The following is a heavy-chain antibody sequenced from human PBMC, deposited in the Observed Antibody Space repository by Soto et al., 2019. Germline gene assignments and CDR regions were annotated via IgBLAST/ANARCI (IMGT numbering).Heavy chain of an antibody. V-gene: IGHV3-30*04. CDR2: ISYDGSKE. D-gene: IGHD6-6*01. Sequence: QVQLVESGGGVVQPGRSLRLSCTASGFTFSNFAMHWARQAPGKGLEWLAVISYDGSKEYYAESVEGRFTVSRDNSKNSLWLEMNSLRADDTAVYYCARDHLYSSSSLGYWGQGTLLTVSS. CDR3: ARDHLYSSSSLGY. J-gene: IGHJ4*02. CDR1: GFTFSNFA.